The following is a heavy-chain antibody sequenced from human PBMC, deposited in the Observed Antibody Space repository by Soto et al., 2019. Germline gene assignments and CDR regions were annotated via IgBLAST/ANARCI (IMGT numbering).Heavy chain of an antibody. V-gene: IGHV4-39*02. CDR1: GGSISSGSYN. CDR2: FYYSGST. J-gene: IGHJ4*02. CDR3: ARELSPDSSGYYYVKDY. Sequence: SETLSLTCTVSGGSISSGSYNWGWVRQPPGKGLEWIGSFYYSGSTHYNPSLKSRVTISVDTSKNQFSLQLSSVTAADTAVYYCARELSPDSSGYYYVKDYWGQGTLVTVSS. D-gene: IGHD3-22*01.